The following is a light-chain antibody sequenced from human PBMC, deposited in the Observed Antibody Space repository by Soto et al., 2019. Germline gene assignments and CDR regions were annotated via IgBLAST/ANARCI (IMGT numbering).Light chain of an antibody. CDR3: QQASSFPLT. CDR2: KAS. Sequence: DIPMTQSPSSVSASVGDRVTITCRASQGISSWLAWYQQKPGKPPKLLIYKASNLQSGVPSRFSGSGSGTDFTLTINNLQPEDFSTYYCQQASSFPLTFGGGTKVEIK. CDR1: QGISSW. J-gene: IGKJ4*01. V-gene: IGKV1-12*01.